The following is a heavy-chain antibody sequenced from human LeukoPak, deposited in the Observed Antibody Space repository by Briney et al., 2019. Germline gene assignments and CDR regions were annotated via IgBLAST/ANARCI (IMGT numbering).Heavy chain of an antibody. CDR3: ARVVYSYRHNWFDP. D-gene: IGHD5-18*01. Sequence: VSSVKVSCKASGYTFTGYYMHWVRQAPGQGLEWMGWINPNSGGTNYAQKFQGRVTMTRDTSISTAYMELSRLRSDDTAVYYCARVVYSYRHNWFDPWGQGTLVTVSS. V-gene: IGHV1-2*02. J-gene: IGHJ5*02. CDR2: INPNSGGT. CDR1: GYTFTGYY.